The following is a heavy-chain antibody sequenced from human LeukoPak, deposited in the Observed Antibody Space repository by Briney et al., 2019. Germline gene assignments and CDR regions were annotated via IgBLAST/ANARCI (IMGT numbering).Heavy chain of an antibody. CDR1: GFTFSSYA. CDR2: ISWNSGSI. D-gene: IGHD6-19*01. J-gene: IGHJ4*02. Sequence: GGSLRLSCAASGFTFSSYAMSWVRQAPGKGLEWVSGISWNSGSIGYADSVKGRFTISRDNAKNSLYLQMNSLRAEDTALYYCAKSSGWYASLDYWGQGTLVTVSS. CDR3: AKSSGWYASLDY. V-gene: IGHV3-9*01.